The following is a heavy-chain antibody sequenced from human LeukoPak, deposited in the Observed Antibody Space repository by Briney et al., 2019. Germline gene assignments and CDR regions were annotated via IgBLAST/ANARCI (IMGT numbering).Heavy chain of an antibody. CDR3: VRCGSYCLDY. Sequence: PSETLSLTCAVYGGSFSGYYWSWIRQPPGKGLEWIGEINHSGSTNYNPSLKSRVTISVDTSKNQFSLKLSSVTAADTAVYYCVRCGSYCLDYWGQGTLVTVSS. CDR1: GGSFSGYY. V-gene: IGHV4-34*01. D-gene: IGHD1-26*01. J-gene: IGHJ4*02. CDR2: INHSGST.